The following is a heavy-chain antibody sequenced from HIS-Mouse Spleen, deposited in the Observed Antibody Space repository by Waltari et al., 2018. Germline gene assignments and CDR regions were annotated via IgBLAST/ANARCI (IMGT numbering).Heavy chain of an antibody. D-gene: IGHD6-13*01. CDR3: AKEYSSSHNWFDP. CDR1: GCTCSSYG. CDR2: ISYDGSNK. V-gene: IGHV3-30*18. J-gene: IGHJ5*02. Sequence: QVQLVESGGGVVQPGSSLRLSCAGPGCTCSSYGLHFVPQAPGKGLEWVAVISYDGSNKYYADSVKGRFTISRDNSKNTLYLQMNSLRAEDTAVYYCAKEYSSSHNWFDPWGQGTLVTVSS.